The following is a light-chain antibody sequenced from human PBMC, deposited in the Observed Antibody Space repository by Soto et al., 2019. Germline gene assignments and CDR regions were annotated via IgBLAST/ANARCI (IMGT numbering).Light chain of an antibody. Sequence: IQMTQSPSSLSASVEDRVIITCRASQSISNHLNWYQQKPGKAPKLLIFAASSLQSGVPSRFSGSRSGTDFTLTISRLEPEDFAVYYCQQYDSSPRTFGQGTKVDIK. CDR3: QQYDSSPRT. V-gene: IGKV1-39*01. J-gene: IGKJ1*01. CDR1: QSISNH. CDR2: AAS.